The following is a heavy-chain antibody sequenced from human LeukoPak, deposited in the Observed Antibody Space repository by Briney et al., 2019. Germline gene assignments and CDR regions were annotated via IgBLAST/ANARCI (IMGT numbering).Heavy chain of an antibody. V-gene: IGHV3-33*06. CDR2: IWNDGSNR. J-gene: IGHJ4*02. CDR1: GFTFSHYG. CDR3: AKDAQRGFDDSNSLEY. D-gene: IGHD4-11*01. Sequence: GGSLRLSCVASGFTFSHYGMHWVRQAPGKGLEWVAVIWNDGSNRYYADSVKGRFTISRDNSKNTVYLQMNSLRAADTSVYYCAKDAQRGFDDSNSLEYWGQGTLVTVSS.